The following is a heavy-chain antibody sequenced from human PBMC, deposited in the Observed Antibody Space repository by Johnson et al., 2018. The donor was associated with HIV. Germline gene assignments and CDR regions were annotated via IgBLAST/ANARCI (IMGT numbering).Heavy chain of an antibody. J-gene: IGHJ3*02. CDR1: GFTFGDYG. V-gene: IGHV3-43D*03. CDR2: IDWDGISA. CDR3: AKGPGDALDI. Sequence: VQLVESGGGLVQPGRSLRLSCTASGFTFGDYGMHWVRQPPGKGLEWVSFIDWDGISAYYADSVKGRFTISRDNNKNSLYLEMNSLRAEDTALYYCAKGPGDALDIWGQGTMVTVSS.